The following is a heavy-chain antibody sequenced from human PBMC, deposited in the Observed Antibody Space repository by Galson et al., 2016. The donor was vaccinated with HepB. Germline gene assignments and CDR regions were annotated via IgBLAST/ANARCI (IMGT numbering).Heavy chain of an antibody. Sequence: SLRLSCADSRLTFSGFAMTWVRQAPGKGLEWVSVISSSGDRTYYADSVKGRFTISRDNSKRTLFLQMNSLRVEDTAAYYCAKVGFCNGVACPLEYWGQGTLVAVSS. CDR3: AKVGFCNGVACPLEY. CDR1: RLTFSGFA. V-gene: IGHV3-23*01. D-gene: IGHD2-8*01. J-gene: IGHJ4*02. CDR2: ISSSGDRT.